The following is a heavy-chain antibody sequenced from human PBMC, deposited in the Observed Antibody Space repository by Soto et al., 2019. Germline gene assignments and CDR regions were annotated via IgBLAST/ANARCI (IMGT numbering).Heavy chain of an antibody. CDR3: ARVVGLIAAAGSRRFDP. Sequence: SVKVSCKASVGTFSSYAISWVRQAPGQGLEWMGGIIPIFGTANYAQKFQGRVTITADESTSTAYMELSSLRSEDTAVYYCARVVGLIAAAGSRRFDPWGQGTLVTVSS. J-gene: IGHJ5*02. D-gene: IGHD6-13*01. V-gene: IGHV1-69*13. CDR1: VGTFSSYA. CDR2: IIPIFGTA.